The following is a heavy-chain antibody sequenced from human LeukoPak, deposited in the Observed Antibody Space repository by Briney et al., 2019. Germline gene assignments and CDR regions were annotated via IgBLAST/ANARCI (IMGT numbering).Heavy chain of an antibody. CDR2: ISYDGSNK. CDR3: ARGSYGLDY. V-gene: IGHV3-30*04. Sequence: GGSLRLSCAASGFTFSSYAMHWVRQAPGKGLEWVAVISYDGSNKHYADSVKGRFTISRDNSKNTLYLQMNSLRAEDTAVYYCARGSYGLDYWGQGTLVTVSS. CDR1: GFTFSSYA. D-gene: IGHD4-17*01. J-gene: IGHJ4*02.